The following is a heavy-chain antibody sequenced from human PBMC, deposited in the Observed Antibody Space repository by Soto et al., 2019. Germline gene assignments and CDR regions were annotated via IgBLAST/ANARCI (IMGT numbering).Heavy chain of an antibody. CDR1: GGTFTDSA. D-gene: IGHD3-10*01. CDR2: IIPVLDTA. Sequence: GSSVKVCCKTSGGTFTDSAFSWVRQAPGQGPEWMGGIIPVLDTANYAQKFLGRLTIAADESTNTVHMELTGLRSGDTAIYFCARCNVNYIRAPYYFDSCCQGTPVTVSS. V-gene: IGHV1-69*13. J-gene: IGHJ4*02. CDR3: ARCNVNYIRAPYYFDS.